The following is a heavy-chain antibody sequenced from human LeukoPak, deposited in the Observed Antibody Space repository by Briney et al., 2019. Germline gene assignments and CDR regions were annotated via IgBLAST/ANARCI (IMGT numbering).Heavy chain of an antibody. D-gene: IGHD2-15*01. CDR2: IYHNERT. CDR3: ARRVFCSGGSCYSGSFDY. Sequence: SGTLSLTCAVSGGSISSSNWWSWVGHPPGKGLEWIGVIYHNERTHYNPSLKSRDTITVDKYKNQFSLKLSSVTAADTALYYGARRVFCSGGSCYSGSFDYWRQGTLVSVSS. CDR1: GGSISSSNW. V-gene: IGHV4-4*02. J-gene: IGHJ4*02.